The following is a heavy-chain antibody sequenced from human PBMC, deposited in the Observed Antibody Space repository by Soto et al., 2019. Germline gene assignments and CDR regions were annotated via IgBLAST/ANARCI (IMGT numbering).Heavy chain of an antibody. CDR2: IIPIFGTA. CDR3: ASGDFWSGYYTGHYYYYGMDV. Sequence: SVKVSCKASGGTFSSYAISWVRQAPGQGLEWMGGIIPIFGTANYAQKFQGRVTITADESTSTAYMELSSLRSEDTAVYYCASGDFWSGYYTGHYYYYGMDVWGQGTTVTVSS. V-gene: IGHV1-69*13. D-gene: IGHD3-3*01. CDR1: GGTFSSYA. J-gene: IGHJ6*02.